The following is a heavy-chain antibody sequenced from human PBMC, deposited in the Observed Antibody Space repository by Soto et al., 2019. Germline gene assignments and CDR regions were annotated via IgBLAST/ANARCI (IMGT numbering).Heavy chain of an antibody. V-gene: IGHV4-59*08. J-gene: IGHJ5*02. D-gene: IGHD6-19*01. CDR2: IYYSGST. CDR3: ARGYSSGWYSTAWFDP. CDR1: GGSISSYY. Sequence: QVQLQESGPGLVKPSETLSLTCTVSGGSISSYYWSWIRQPPGKGLEWNGYIYYSGSTNYNPSLKSRVTISVDTSKNQFSLKLSSVTAADTAVYYCARGYSSGWYSTAWFDPWGQGTLVTVSS.